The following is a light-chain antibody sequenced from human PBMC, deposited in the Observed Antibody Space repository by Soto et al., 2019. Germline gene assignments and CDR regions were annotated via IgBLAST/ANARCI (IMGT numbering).Light chain of an antibody. CDR3: QKYNNWPRT. V-gene: IGKV3-15*01. CDR1: QSISNN. J-gene: IGKJ1*01. CDR2: DAS. Sequence: VMTQSPATLSVSPGESATLSCRASQSISNNLAWYQQKPGQAPRLLMYDASTRATGIPDRFSGSGSGAEFTLTISSLQSEDLAVYYCQKYNNWPRTFGQGTKVDI.